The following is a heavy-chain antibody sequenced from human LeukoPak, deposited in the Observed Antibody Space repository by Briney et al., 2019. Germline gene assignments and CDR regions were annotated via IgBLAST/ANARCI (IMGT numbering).Heavy chain of an antibody. CDR2: ISGDGGNT. Sequence: GGSLRLSCAASGFTFDDYAIHWVRQAPGKGLEWVSLISGDGGNTYYADSVKGRFTISRDNSKNSLYLQMNSLRTEGTALYYCAKDSRLRLGELPDYWGQGTLVTVSS. CDR3: AKDSRLRLGELPDY. V-gene: IGHV3-43*02. D-gene: IGHD3-16*01. J-gene: IGHJ4*02. CDR1: GFTFDDYA.